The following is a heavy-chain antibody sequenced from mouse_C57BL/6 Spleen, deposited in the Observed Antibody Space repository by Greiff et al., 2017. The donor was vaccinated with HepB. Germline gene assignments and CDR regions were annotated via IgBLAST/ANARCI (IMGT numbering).Heavy chain of an antibody. CDR3: ARRGGSSFPFAY. CDR1: GYTFTSYW. Sequence: QVQLQQPGAELVMPGASVKLSCKASGYTFTSYWMHWVKQRPGQGLEWIVEIDPSDSYTNYNQKFKGKSTLTVDKSSSTAYMQLSSLTSEDSAVYYCARRGGSSFPFAYWGQGTLVTVSA. J-gene: IGHJ3*01. D-gene: IGHD1-1*01. CDR2: IDPSDSYT. V-gene: IGHV1-69*01.